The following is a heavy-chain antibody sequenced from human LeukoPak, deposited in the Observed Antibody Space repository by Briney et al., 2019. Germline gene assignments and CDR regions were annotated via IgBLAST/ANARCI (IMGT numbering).Heavy chain of an antibody. Sequence: SVTVSCKASGGTFSNYAISWVRQAPGRGLEWMGGIIPIFGTANYAQKFQGRVTITADESTSTAYMEPSSLRSEDTAVYYCARGDSAYDLFGHIDYWGQGTLVTVSS. V-gene: IGHV1-69*13. D-gene: IGHD5-12*01. CDR3: ARGDSAYDLFGHIDY. J-gene: IGHJ4*02. CDR1: GGTFSNYA. CDR2: IIPIFGTA.